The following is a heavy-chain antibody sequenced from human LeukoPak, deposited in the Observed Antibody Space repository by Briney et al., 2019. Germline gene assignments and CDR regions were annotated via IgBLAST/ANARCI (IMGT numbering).Heavy chain of an antibody. J-gene: IGHJ4*02. CDR3: ARGGASELYYFDY. V-gene: IGHV3-74*01. CDR2: INTDGSTT. CDR1: GFTFSNYW. D-gene: IGHD2-15*01. Sequence: PGGSLRLSCAASGFTFSNYWMHWVRQAPGKGLVWVSHINTDGSTTTYADSVKGRFTISRDNAMNTLYLQLNSLRAEDTAVYYCARGGASELYYFDYWGQGTLVTVSS.